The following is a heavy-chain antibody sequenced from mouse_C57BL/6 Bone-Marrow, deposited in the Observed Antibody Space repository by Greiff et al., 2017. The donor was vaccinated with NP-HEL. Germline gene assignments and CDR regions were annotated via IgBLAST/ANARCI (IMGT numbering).Heavy chain of an antibody. D-gene: IGHD3-3*01. CDR3: TRKGPLEGWDRYYFDY. J-gene: IGHJ2*01. V-gene: IGHV1-5*01. CDR2: IYPGNSDT. CDR1: GYTFTSYW. Sequence: EVQLQQSGTVLARPGASVKMSCKTSGYTFTSYWMHWVKQRPGQGLEWIGAIYPGNSDTSYNQKFKGKAKLTAVTSASTAYMELSSLTNEDSAVYYCTRKGPLEGWDRYYFDYWGQGTTLTVSS.